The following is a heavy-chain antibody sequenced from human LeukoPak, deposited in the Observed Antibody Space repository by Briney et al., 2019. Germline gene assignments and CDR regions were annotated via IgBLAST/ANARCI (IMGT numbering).Heavy chain of an antibody. V-gene: IGHV3-23*01. CDR1: GFSFSTYA. Sequence: PGGSLRLSCAASGFSFSTYAMSWVRQAPGKGLEWVSAISGSGLSTCYADSVRGRFTISRDNSKNTLYLQMNSLRAEDTAVYYCAKAKYSGSYYFDYWGQGTLVTVSS. J-gene: IGHJ4*02. CDR3: AKAKYSGSYYFDY. CDR2: ISGSGLST. D-gene: IGHD1-26*01.